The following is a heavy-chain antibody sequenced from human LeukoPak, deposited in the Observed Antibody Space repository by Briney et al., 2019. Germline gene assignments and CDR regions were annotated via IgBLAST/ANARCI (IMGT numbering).Heavy chain of an antibody. D-gene: IGHD3-9*01. CDR1: GYTFTSYG. J-gene: IGHJ4*02. Sequence: ASVKVSCKASGYTFTSYGISWVRQAPGQGLAWMGWISAYNGNTNYAQKLQGRVTMTTDTSTSTAYMELRSLRSDDTAVYYCARDGGIYYDILTGYYPTGYFDYWGQGTLVTVSS. CDR3: ARDGGIYYDILTGYYPTGYFDY. V-gene: IGHV1-18*01. CDR2: ISAYNGNT.